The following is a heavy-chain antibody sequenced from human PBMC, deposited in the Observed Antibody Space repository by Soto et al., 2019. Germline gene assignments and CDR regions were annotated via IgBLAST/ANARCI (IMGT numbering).Heavy chain of an antibody. CDR3: VKQSGDYGVYEHRGSYYYYYGMDV. CDR2: ISSKGGRT. V-gene: IGHV3-64D*08. Sequence: SLRLSCSASGFTFNSYAMHWVRQAPGKGLEYVSDISSKGGRTYYADTVKGRLTNSRDNSKNTLYFQMSSLRAEYTAVYYCVKQSGDYGVYEHRGSYYYYYGMDVWGQGTTVTVSS. J-gene: IGHJ6*02. D-gene: IGHD4-17*01. CDR1: GFTFNSYA.